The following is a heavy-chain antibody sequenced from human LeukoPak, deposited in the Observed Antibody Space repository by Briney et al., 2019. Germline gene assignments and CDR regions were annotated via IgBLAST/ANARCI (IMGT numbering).Heavy chain of an antibody. D-gene: IGHD2-2*01. Sequence: GGSLRLSCAASGFTFSSYWMHWVRQAPGKGLVWVSRINSDGSSTSYADSVKGRFTISRDNAKSTLYLQMNSLRAEDTAVYYCAIGGGYCSSTSCYSGYWGQGTLVAVSS. CDR3: AIGGGYCSSTSCYSGY. V-gene: IGHV3-74*01. CDR2: INSDGSST. CDR1: GFTFSSYW. J-gene: IGHJ4*02.